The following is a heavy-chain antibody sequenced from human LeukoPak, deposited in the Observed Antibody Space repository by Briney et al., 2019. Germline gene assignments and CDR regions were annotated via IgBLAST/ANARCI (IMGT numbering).Heavy chain of an antibody. J-gene: IGHJ5*02. CDR1: GGSISSGGYY. CDR2: IYYSGST. CDR3: AREIAELLSSARFDP. D-gene: IGHD1-7*01. Sequence: SQTLSLTCTVSGGSISSGGYYWSWIRQHPGKGLEWIGYIYYSGSTYYNPSLKSRVTISVDTSKNQFSLKLSSVTAADTAVYYCAREIAELLSSARFDPWGQGTLVTVSS. V-gene: IGHV4-31*03.